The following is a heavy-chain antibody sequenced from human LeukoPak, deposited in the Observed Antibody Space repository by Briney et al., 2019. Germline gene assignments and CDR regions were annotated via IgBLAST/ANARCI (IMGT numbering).Heavy chain of an antibody. V-gene: IGHV1-2*02. Sequence: ASVKVSCKASGYTFIDYYIHWVRQAPGQGLEWMGWINYNSGGTSYAQKFQGRVTMTRDTSDSTAYMEVSWLTRDDTAVYYCARDRHFAFDIWGQGTTVTVSS. CDR2: INYNSGGT. J-gene: IGHJ3*02. CDR1: GYTFIDYY. CDR3: ARDRHFAFDI.